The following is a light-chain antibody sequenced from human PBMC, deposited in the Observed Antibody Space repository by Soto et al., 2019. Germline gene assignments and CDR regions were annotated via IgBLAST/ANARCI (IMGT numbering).Light chain of an antibody. CDR1: QSVSSNY. CDR2: GAS. V-gene: IGKV3-20*01. Sequence: IVLAHAPGTLSFSPGERATLSFRASQSVSSNYLAWFQQKPCQAPRLLIYGASSRATGIPDRFSGSGSGTDFTLTISRLEPEDFAVYYCQQYGSSSWTFGQGTKVDIK. J-gene: IGKJ1*01. CDR3: QQYGSSSWT.